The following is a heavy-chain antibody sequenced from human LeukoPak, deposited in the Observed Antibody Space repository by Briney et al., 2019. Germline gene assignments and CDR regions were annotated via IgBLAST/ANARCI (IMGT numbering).Heavy chain of an antibody. D-gene: IGHD6-19*01. Sequence: GGSLRLSCAASGFTFSSYSMNWVRQAPGKGLEWVSYISSSSSTIYYADSVKGRFTISRDNAKNSLYLQMNSLRAEDTAVYYCAGTTGYSSGWFVEANWFDPWGQGTLVTVSS. J-gene: IGHJ5*02. CDR2: ISSSSSTI. V-gene: IGHV3-48*04. CDR1: GFTFSSYS. CDR3: AGTTGYSSGWFVEANWFDP.